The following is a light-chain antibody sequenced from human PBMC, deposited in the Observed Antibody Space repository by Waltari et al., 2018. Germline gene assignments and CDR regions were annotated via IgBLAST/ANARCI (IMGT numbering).Light chain of an antibody. CDR3: QQRSSCPYT. V-gene: IGKV3-11*01. CDR2: DAS. CDR1: QTVRTF. Sequence: EIVLTQSPATLTLSPGDTATLSCRASQTVRTFLAWYRQKPGQAPRLLIFDASSRATVISAKFRGRGAGTDFTLTVNNREPEDFSVYYCQQRSSCPYTFGQGTRVEFK. J-gene: IGKJ2*01.